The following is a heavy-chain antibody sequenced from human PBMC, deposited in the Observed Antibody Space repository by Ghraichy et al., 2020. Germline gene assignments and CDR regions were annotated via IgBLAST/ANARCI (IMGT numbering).Heavy chain of an antibody. CDR2: INQDESEK. CDR1: GFTFTTYW. Sequence: GESLNISCVASGFTFTTYWMTWVRQAPGKGLEWVANINQDESEKYYVRSVKRRFTISRDNAKNSLHLQMNNLRAEDTALYYCARGDNDYSNNPSDYWRQGTLVIVSS. J-gene: IGHJ4*02. D-gene: IGHD3-16*01. CDR3: ARGDNDYSNNPSDY. V-gene: IGHV3-7*01.